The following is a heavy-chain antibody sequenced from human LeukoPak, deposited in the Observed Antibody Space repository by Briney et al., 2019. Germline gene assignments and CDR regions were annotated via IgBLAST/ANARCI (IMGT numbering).Heavy chain of an antibody. D-gene: IGHD2-15*01. V-gene: IGHV4-34*01. J-gene: IGHJ6*02. CDR2: INHSGST. CDR3: ARAPSGHCSGGSCYSKYYYYGMDV. CDR1: GGSFSGYY. Sequence: PSETLSLTCAVYGGSFSGYYWSWIRQPPGKGLEWIGGINHSGSTNYNPSLKSRVTISVDTSKNQFSLKLSSVTAADTAVYYCARAPSGHCSGGSCYSKYYYYGMDVWGQGTTVTVSS.